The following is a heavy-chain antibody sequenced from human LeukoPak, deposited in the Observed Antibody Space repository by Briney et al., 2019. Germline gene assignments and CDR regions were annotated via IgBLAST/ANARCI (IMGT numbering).Heavy chain of an antibody. V-gene: IGHV4-59*01. CDR2: IFYNGNT. Sequence: SETLSLTRTVSGGSISPYYWSWVRQSPGKGLEWIAYIFYNGNTNYNPSLKSRLTISLDTPNKQVSLRLASVTAADTAVYYCARGGYYYMDVWGKGTTVTVSS. D-gene: IGHD2-15*01. CDR1: GGSISPYY. CDR3: ARGGYYYMDV. J-gene: IGHJ6*03.